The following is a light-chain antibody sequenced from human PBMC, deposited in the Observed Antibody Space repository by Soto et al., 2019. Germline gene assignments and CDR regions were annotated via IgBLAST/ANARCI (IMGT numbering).Light chain of an antibody. V-gene: IGLV1-47*01. J-gene: IGLJ3*02. CDR2: TDN. Sequence: QAVVTQPPSASGTPGQRVTISCSGSSSNIQSNYVYWYQQLPGTAPKLLIYTDNQRPSGVPDRFSGSRSGTSASLAISGLRSDDEADYYCAAWDDSLNGWVFGGGTKLTVL. CDR1: SSNIQSNY. CDR3: AAWDDSLNGWV.